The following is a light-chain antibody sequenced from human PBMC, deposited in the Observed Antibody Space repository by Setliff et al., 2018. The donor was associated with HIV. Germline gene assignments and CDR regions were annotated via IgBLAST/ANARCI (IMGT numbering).Light chain of an antibody. Sequence: QSALTQPASVSGSPGQSITISCTGTSSDVGTYNFVSWYQQHPGKAPKLMIYDFSYRPSGVSNRFSGSKSGNAASLTISGLQAEDEADYYCSSYTSRTPLYVFGTGTKVTV. V-gene: IGLV2-14*03. CDR2: DFS. CDR3: SSYTSRTPLYV. J-gene: IGLJ1*01. CDR1: SSDVGTYNF.